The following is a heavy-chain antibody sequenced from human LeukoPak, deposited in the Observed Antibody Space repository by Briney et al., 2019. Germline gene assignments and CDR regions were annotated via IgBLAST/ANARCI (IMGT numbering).Heavy chain of an antibody. CDR2: IYYSGST. CDR3: APEVPNWNDEGNWFDS. CDR1: GGSINNYY. Sequence: SETLSLTCTVSGGSINNYYWSWIRQPPGKGLEWIGYIYYSGSTNYNPSLKSRVTISVDTSKNQFSLKLSSVTAADTAVYYCAPEVPNWNDEGNWFDSWGQGTLVTVSS. V-gene: IGHV4-59*01. D-gene: IGHD1-1*01. J-gene: IGHJ5*01.